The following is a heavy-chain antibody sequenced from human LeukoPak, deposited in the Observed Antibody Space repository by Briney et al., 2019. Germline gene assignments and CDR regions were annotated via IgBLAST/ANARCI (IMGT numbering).Heavy chain of an antibody. Sequence: PGGPLRLSCAASGFTVSNSYMTWVRQAPGKGLEWVSVIYRDGSTYYADSVKGRFTISRDNSKNTLYLQMNSLRAEDTAVYYCAKTGGPWDWGQGALVTVSS. CDR3: AKTGGPWD. V-gene: IGHV3-53*01. CDR2: IYRDGST. J-gene: IGHJ4*02. CDR1: GFTVSNSY. D-gene: IGHD7-27*01.